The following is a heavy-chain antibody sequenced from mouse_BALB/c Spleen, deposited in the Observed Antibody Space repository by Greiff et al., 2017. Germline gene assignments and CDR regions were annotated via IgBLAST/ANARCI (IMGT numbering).Heavy chain of an antibody. CDR3: ARDPLDY. Sequence: EVMLVESGGGLVKPGGSLKLSCAASGFTFSSYAMSWVRQSPEKRLEWVAEISSGGSYTYYPDTVTGRFTISRDNAKNTLYLEMSSLRSEDTAMYYCARDPLDYWGQGTTLTVSS. CDR1: GFTFSSYA. V-gene: IGHV5-9-4*01. CDR2: ISSGGSYT. J-gene: IGHJ2*01.